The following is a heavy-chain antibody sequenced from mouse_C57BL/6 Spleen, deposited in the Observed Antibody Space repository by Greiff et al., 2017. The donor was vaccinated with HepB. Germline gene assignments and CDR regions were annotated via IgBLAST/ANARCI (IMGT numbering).Heavy chain of an antibody. CDR1: GFSLTSYG. CDR3: AKGSYYDYGRYFDV. J-gene: IGHJ1*03. D-gene: IGHD2-4*01. V-gene: IGHV2-5*01. CDR2: IWRGGST. Sequence: QVQLKESGPGLVQPSQSLSITCTVSGFSLTSYGVHWVRQSPGKGLEWLGVIWRGGSTDYNAAFMSRLSITKDNSKSQVFFKMNSLQADDTAIYYCAKGSYYDYGRYFDVWGTGTTVTVSS.